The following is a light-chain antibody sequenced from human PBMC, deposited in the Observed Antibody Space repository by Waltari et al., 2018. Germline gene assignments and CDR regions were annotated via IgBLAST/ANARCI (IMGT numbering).Light chain of an antibody. CDR1: QSLLHSNGNTY. Sequence: DVVMTKSPLSLPIPPGQPASMPCRSSQSLLHSNGNTYLSWFLQKPGQPPRRLIYKVSNRDSGVPDRFSGSGAGTDFTLKISRVEAEDVGVYYCMQGTHFPFTFGPGTKLDIK. J-gene: IGKJ3*01. V-gene: IGKV2-30*02. CDR2: KVS. CDR3: MQGTHFPFT.